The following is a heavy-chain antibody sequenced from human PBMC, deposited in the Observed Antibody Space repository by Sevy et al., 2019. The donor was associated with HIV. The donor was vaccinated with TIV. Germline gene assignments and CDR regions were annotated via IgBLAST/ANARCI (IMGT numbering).Heavy chain of an antibody. CDR1: GVSVSSDTYH. CDR2: VYHTGST. CDR3: AREPYFFDKSGYYWDY. J-gene: IGHJ4*02. V-gene: IGHV4-61*01. Sequence: SETLSLTCAVSGVSVSSDTYHWSWIRQPLGKGLEWIGYVYHTGSTNYSPSFKSRVTISVDTSKNQFSLRLFSVAAADTAVYYCAREPYFFDKSGYYWDYWGQGALVTVSS. D-gene: IGHD3-22*01.